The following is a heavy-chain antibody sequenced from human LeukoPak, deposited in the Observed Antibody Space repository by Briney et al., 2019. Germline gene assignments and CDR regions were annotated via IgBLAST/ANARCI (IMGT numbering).Heavy chain of an antibody. D-gene: IGHD2-15*01. CDR1: GGSISNTN. V-gene: IGHV3-21*01. J-gene: IGHJ4*02. CDR2: ISSSSSYI. Sequence: PSGTLSLTCGVSGGSISNTNWWSWVRQPPGQGLEWVSSISSSSSYIYYADSVKGRFTISRDNAKNSLYLQMNSLRAEDTAVYCCARKYQGCDYWGQGTLVTVSS. CDR3: ARKYQGCDY.